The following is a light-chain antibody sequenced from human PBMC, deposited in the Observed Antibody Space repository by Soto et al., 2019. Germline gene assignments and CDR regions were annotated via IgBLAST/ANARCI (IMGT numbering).Light chain of an antibody. CDR1: GSRLYSNGYNY. Sequence: DIVMTQSPLSLPVTLGQPASISCRCIGSRLYSNGYNYLDWYVQKPGQSPQLLIYLGSNRASGVPDRFSGSGSGTDFTLKISRVEAEDVGVYYCMQVLQTPLTFGGGTKVDIK. CDR2: LGS. J-gene: IGKJ4*01. V-gene: IGKV2-28*01. CDR3: MQVLQTPLT.